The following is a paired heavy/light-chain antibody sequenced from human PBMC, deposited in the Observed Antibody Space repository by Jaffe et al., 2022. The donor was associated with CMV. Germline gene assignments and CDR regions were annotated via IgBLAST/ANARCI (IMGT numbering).Light chain of an antibody. CDR1: SGHSSYA. CDR3: QTWATGIHVV. Sequence: QLVLTQSPSASASLGASVKLTCTLSSGHSSYAIAWHQQQPEKGPRYLMKVNSDGSHSKGDGIPDRFSGSSSGAERYLTISSLQSEDEADYYCQTWATGIHVVFGGGTKLTVL. CDR2: VNSDGSH. V-gene: IGLV4-69*01. J-gene: IGLJ2*01.
Heavy chain of an antibody. CDR3: ASLLPHRSGYYWGPFDI. CDR2: ISSSSSDI. CDR1: GFTFSTYR. V-gene: IGHV3-21*01. J-gene: IGHJ3*02. Sequence: EVQLVESGGGLVKPGGSLRLSCAASGFTFSTYRMNWVRQAPGKGLEWISSISSSSSDIYYADSVKGRFTISRDNARNSLYLQMNSLRAEDTAMYYCASLLPHRSGYYWGPFDIWGQGAMVTVSS. D-gene: IGHD3-22*01.